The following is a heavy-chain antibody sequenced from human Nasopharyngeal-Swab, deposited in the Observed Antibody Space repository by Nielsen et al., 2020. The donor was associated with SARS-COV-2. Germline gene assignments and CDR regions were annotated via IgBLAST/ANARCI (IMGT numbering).Heavy chain of an antibody. V-gene: IGHV7-4-1*02. Sequence: WVRQAPGQGLEWIGWINTNTGHPTYAQGFTGRFVFSLDTSVSTAYLQISSLKAEDTAVYNCARAGRGSSSWYVMDYYYGMDVWGQGTTVTVSS. D-gene: IGHD6-13*01. CDR3: ARAGRGSSSWYVMDYYYGMDV. J-gene: IGHJ6*02. CDR2: INTNTGHP.